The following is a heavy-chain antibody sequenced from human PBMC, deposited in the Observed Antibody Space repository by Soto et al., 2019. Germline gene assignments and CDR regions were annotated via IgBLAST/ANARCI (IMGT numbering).Heavy chain of an antibody. D-gene: IGHD4-17*01. CDR3: AKDPAYGDDFDY. CDR2: ISGSGGST. V-gene: IGHV3-23*01. J-gene: IGHJ4*02. CDR1: GFTFSSYA. Sequence: EVQLLESGGGLVQPGGSLRLSCAASGFTFSSYAMSWVRQAPGKGLEWVSAISGSGGSTYYADSMKGRFTISRDNSKNTLYLQMNSLRAEDTAVYYCAKDPAYGDDFDYWGQGTLVTVSS.